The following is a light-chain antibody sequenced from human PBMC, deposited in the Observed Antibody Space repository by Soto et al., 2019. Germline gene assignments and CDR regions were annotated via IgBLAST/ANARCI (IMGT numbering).Light chain of an antibody. CDR1: SSDVGGYNY. V-gene: IGLV2-14*01. CDR3: SSYTSSSTYV. J-gene: IGLJ1*01. Sequence: QSALTQPASVSGSPGQSTTISCTGTSSDVGGYNYVSWYQQHSGKAPKLMIYEVSNRPSGVSNRFSGSKSGNTASLTISGLQAEDEADYYCSSYTSSSTYVFGTGTKVTVL. CDR2: EVS.